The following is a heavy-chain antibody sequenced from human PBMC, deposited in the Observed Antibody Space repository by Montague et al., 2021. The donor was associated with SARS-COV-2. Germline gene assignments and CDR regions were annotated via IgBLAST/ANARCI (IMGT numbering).Heavy chain of an antibody. V-gene: IGHV3-33*01. J-gene: IGHJ4*02. D-gene: IGHD3-22*01. CDR3: ARDLVGGYYYFDY. Sequence: KKYYXDSVKGRFTISRDTYKNTLYLQMNSLRAEDTAVYYCARDLVGGYYYFDYWVQGTLVTVAA. CDR2: KK.